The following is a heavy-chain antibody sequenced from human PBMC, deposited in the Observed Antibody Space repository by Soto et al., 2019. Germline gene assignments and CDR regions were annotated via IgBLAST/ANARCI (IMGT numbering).Heavy chain of an antibody. CDR1: GGSISSSAYC. J-gene: IGHJ4*02. CDR2: IYSSGST. V-gene: IGHV4-39*01. Sequence: QLQLQESGPGLVKPSETLSLTCTVSGGSISSSAYCWAWIRQPPGKGLEWIGSIYSSGSTYYNPSLKSRVTISVDTSKNQFSLKLSSVTAADTAVYYCVRWGSSSSFDYWGQGTLVNVSS. D-gene: IGHD6-13*01. CDR3: VRWGSSSSFDY.